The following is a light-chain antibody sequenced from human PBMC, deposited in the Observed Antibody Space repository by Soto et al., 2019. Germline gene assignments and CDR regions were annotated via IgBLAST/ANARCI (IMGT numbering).Light chain of an antibody. CDR2: DAS. CDR1: QSISVW. CDR3: QPYNNYPFT. J-gene: IGKJ3*01. V-gene: IGKV1-5*01. Sequence: DIQMTQFPSTLSASIGDRVTITCRASQSISVWMAWYKQIPGKAPQLLIYDASNLQSGGPSRFSGAGSWTEFTLTVSSLQPDDSATDYCQPYNNYPFTFGPGTTVHIK.